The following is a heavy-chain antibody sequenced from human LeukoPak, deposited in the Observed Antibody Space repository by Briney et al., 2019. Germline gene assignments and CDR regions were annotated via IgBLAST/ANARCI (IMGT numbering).Heavy chain of an antibody. CDR2: IYYGENT. V-gene: IGHV4-39*01. CDR3: ARSYGNGYNFDY. CDR1: GGSISSGPYY. J-gene: IGHJ4*02. Sequence: SETLSLTCTVSGGSISSGPYYWGWIRQPPGKGLEWIGNIYYGENTYYNPSLNSRVTISIDTSKNQFSLKLSSVTAADTAVYYCARSYGNGYNFDYWGQGTLVTVSS. D-gene: IGHD5-24*01.